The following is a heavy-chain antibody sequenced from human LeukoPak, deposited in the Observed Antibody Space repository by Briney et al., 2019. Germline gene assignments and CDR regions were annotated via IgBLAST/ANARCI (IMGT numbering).Heavy chain of an antibody. V-gene: IGHV4-4*07. J-gene: IGHJ4*02. D-gene: IGHD6-6*01. Sequence: SETLSLTCSASGGSITFYYWNWIRKPAGKGLEWIGRIHTSGTTNYNPSLKSRVTMSIDTSQKKFALNLTSVTAADTAVYYCAGSSWKKTFDYWGQGALVTVSS. CDR1: GGSITFYY. CDR3: AGSSWKKTFDY. CDR2: IHTSGTT.